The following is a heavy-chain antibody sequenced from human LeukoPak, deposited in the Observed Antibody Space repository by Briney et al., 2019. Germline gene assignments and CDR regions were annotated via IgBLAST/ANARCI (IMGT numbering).Heavy chain of an antibody. CDR1: GGSISSSSYY. CDR3: AREDRIGRKTMDV. Sequence: SETLSLTCTVSGGSISSSSYYWGWIRQPPGKGLEWIGSIYYSGSTNYNPSLKSRVTISVDTSKNQFSLKLSSVTAADTAVYYCAREDRIGRKTMDVWGQGTTVTVSS. D-gene: IGHD1-26*01. CDR2: IYYSGST. V-gene: IGHV4-39*07. J-gene: IGHJ6*02.